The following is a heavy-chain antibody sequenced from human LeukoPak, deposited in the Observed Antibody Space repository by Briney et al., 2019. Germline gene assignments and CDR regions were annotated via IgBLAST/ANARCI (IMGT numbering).Heavy chain of an antibody. CDR3: ATVLSRVHGMDV. J-gene: IGHJ6*04. V-gene: IGHV1-69*06. CDR1: GGSFSSYA. D-gene: IGHD2/OR15-2a*01. CDR2: IIPIFGTA. Sequence: GASVKVSCKPSGGSFSSYAISWVRQAPGQGLEWMGGIIPIFGTANYAQKFQGRVTITADKSTSTAYMEMSSLRSEDTAVYYCATVLSRVHGMDVWGKGTTVTVSS.